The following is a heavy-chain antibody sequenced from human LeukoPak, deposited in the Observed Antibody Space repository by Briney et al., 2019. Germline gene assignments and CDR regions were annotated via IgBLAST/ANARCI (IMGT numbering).Heavy chain of an antibody. V-gene: IGHV3-74*01. Sequence: PGGSLRLSCAASGFTFRCYWMHSVRHAPGKGLAWVSRINSDGSYASYADSVKGRFAISRDSAKNTLYLQMNSLRAEDTAVYYCARGYGGCWGQGTLVTVSS. J-gene: IGHJ4*02. CDR2: INSDGSYA. D-gene: IGHD1-14*01. CDR3: ARGYGGC. CDR1: GFTFRCYW.